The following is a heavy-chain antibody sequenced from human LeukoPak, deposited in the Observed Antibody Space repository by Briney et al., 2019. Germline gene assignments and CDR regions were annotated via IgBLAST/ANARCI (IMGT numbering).Heavy chain of an antibody. Sequence: GGSLRLSCAASGFTFSSYGMSWVRQAPGKGLEWVSAISGSGGSTYYADSVKGRFTISRDNAKNSLYLQMNSLRAEDTAVYYCARSLYCGGDCYSGPFDYWGQGTLVTVSS. J-gene: IGHJ4*02. V-gene: IGHV3-21*01. D-gene: IGHD2-21*02. CDR3: ARSLYCGGDCYSGPFDY. CDR1: GFTFSSYG. CDR2: ISGSGGST.